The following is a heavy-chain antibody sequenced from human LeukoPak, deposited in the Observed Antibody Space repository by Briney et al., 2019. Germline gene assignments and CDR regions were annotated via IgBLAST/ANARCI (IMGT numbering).Heavy chain of an antibody. V-gene: IGHV1-2*02. J-gene: IGHJ4*02. CDR1: GYTFTDYY. D-gene: IGHD6-13*01. CDR3: ARVRYNITWYSFDY. CDR2: INPHSGGT. Sequence: ASVKVSCKTSGYTFTDYYLHWVRQAPGQGLEWLRWINPHSGGTNYAQNLQGRVSMTRDTSISTAYMELSRLRSDDTAVFYCARVRYNITWYSFDYWGQGTLVTVSS.